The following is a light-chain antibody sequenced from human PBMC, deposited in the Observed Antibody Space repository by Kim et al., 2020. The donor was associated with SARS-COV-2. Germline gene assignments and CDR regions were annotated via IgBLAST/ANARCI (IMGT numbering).Light chain of an antibody. CDR2: LNSDGSH. Sequence: VNLTCTLSSGHSSYAIAWHQQQPEKGPRYLMKLNSDGSHSKGDGIPDRFSGSSSGAERYLTISSLQSEDEADYYCQTWGTGIQGVFGGGTKLTVL. CDR1: SGHSSYA. J-gene: IGLJ3*02. CDR3: QTWGTGIQGV. V-gene: IGLV4-69*01.